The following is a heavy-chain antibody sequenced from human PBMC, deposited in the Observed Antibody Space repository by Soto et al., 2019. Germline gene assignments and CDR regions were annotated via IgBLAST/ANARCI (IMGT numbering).Heavy chain of an antibody. CDR1: GCTFSSYS. J-gene: IGHJ6*02. D-gene: IGHD3-22*01. V-gene: IGHV3-21*01. CDR2: ISSSSSYI. CDR3: ATRLPMIVRYYGMNV. Sequence: GGSLRLSCAASGCTFSSYSMNWVRQAPGKGLEWVSSISSSSSYIYYADSVKGRFTISRDNAKNSLYLQMNSLRAEDTAVYYCATRLPMIVRYYGMNVWAQGTTGTVSS.